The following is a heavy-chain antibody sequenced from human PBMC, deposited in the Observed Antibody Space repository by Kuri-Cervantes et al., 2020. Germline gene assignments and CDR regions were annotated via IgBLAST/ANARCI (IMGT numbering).Heavy chain of an antibody. CDR1: GFTFDDYA. D-gene: IGHD3-3*01. J-gene: IGHJ4*02. CDR3: VREGRDFWSGYSLDY. V-gene: IGHV3-9*01. CDR2: ISWNSGSI. Sequence: SLKISCAASGFTFDDYAIHWVRQAPGKGLEWVSGISWNSGSIGYADSVKGRFTISRDNAKKSLYLQMNSLRAEDTAVYYCVREGRDFWSGYSLDYWGQGTLVTVSS.